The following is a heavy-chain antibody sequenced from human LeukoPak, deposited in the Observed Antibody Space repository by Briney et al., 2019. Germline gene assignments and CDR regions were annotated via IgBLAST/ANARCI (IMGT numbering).Heavy chain of an antibody. CDR1: GFTFSDYW. V-gene: IGHV3-48*01. D-gene: IGHD3-3*01. J-gene: IGHJ4*02. Sequence: GGSLRLSCAASGFTFSDYWMSWVRQAPGKGLEWVSYISSGSTTIHYADSVKGRFTISRDNTRNSLFLQMSSLRVEDTAVYFCARVPDDPWSGYFFDCWGQGTLVTVSS. CDR2: ISSGSTTI. CDR3: ARVPDDPWSGYFFDC.